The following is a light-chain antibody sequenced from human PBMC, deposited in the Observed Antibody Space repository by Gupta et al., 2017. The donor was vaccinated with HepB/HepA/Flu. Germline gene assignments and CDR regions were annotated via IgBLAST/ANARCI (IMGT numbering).Light chain of an antibody. V-gene: IGLV1-51*01. Sequence: QSVLSQPPSVSASPGQKVTISCPGSNSNVGNKYVSWYQQFPGTAPKLLIYENNKRPSGIPARFSGSKSGTSATLGITGLQTGDEAEYYCQTWDTSRNTGVFGGGTKLTVL. CDR2: ENN. J-gene: IGLJ2*01. CDR1: NSNVGNKY. CDR3: QTWDTSRNTGV.